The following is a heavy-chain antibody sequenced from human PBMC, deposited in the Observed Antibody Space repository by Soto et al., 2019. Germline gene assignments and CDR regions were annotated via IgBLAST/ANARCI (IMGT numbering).Heavy chain of an antibody. CDR3: ASAGYCTNGVCYITFDY. D-gene: IGHD2-8*01. Sequence: QVQLQESGPGLVKPSETLSLTCTVSGGSISSYYWSWLRQPPGKGLEWLGYTDYSGSTNYNPSLKSRVTRSVDTSKNQFSRKLSSVTAADTAVYYCASAGYCTNGVCYITFDYWGQGTLVTVSS. CDR1: GGSISSYY. J-gene: IGHJ4*02. V-gene: IGHV4-59*01. CDR2: TDYSGST.